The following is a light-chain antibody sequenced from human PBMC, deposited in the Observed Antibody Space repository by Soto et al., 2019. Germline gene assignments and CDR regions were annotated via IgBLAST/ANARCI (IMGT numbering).Light chain of an antibody. Sequence: DIQLTQSPSSLSASVGDRATITCRASQGISSYLAWYQQKPGKAPKLLIYPASTLQSGVPSRFSGSGSGTEFTLKISSVQAEDVAIYYCQQVTSYLYTFGQGTKLEIK. CDR2: PAS. CDR1: QGISSY. J-gene: IGKJ2*01. V-gene: IGKV1-9*01. CDR3: QQVTSYLYT.